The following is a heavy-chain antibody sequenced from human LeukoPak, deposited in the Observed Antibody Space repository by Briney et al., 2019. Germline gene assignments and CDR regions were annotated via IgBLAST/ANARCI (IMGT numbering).Heavy chain of an antibody. Sequence: SETLSLTCTVSGGSISSGGYYWSWNRQHPGKGLEWIGYIYYSGSTYYNPSLKSRVTISVDTSKNQFSLKLSSVTAADTAVYYCAREIGYYYDSSGYSWFDPWGQGTLVTVSS. V-gene: IGHV4-31*03. D-gene: IGHD3-22*01. CDR3: AREIGYYYDSSGYSWFDP. J-gene: IGHJ5*02. CDR1: GGSISSGGYY. CDR2: IYYSGST.